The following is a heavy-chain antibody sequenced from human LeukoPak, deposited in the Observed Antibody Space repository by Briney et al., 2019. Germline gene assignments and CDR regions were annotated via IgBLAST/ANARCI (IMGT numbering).Heavy chain of an antibody. V-gene: IGHV4-34*01. CDR3: ARHVTTMVRGVIITYDYYYYMDV. CDR2: INHSGST. CDR1: GGSFSGYY. J-gene: IGHJ6*03. D-gene: IGHD3-10*01. Sequence: PSETLSLTCAVYGGSFSGYYWSWIRQPPGKGLEWIGEINHSGSTNYNPSLKSRVTISVDTSKNQFSLKLSSVTAADTAVYYCARHVTTMVRGVIITYDYYYYMDVWGKGTTVTISS.